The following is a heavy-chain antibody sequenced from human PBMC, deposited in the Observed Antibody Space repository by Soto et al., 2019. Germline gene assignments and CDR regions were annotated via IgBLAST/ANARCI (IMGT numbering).Heavy chain of an antibody. CDR3: ARLPKGSVVTG. CDR2: ISSSSENI. V-gene: IGHV3-48*02. CDR1: GFSFRDHS. Sequence: GGSLRLSCVGYGFSFRDHSMNWVSQPPGKGLQWISYISSSSENIYYTDSVKGRFTVSRDNAKNTLFLQMNSLRDDDSAIYYCARLPKGSVVTGWGQGSLVTVSS. D-gene: IGHD2-21*02. J-gene: IGHJ4*01.